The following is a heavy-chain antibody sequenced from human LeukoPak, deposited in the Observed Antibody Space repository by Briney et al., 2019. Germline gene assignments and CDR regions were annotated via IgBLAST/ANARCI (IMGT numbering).Heavy chain of an antibody. J-gene: IGHJ4*02. CDR3: ARVLKARYSSSSPPFGY. Sequence: ASVKVSCKASGYTFTSYCMHWVRQAPGQGLEWMGIINPSGGSTSYAQKFQGRVTMTRDTSTSTVYMELSSLRSEDTAVYYCARVLKARYSSSSPPFGYWGQGTLVTVSS. CDR2: INPSGGST. V-gene: IGHV1-46*01. CDR1: GYTFTSYC. D-gene: IGHD6-6*01.